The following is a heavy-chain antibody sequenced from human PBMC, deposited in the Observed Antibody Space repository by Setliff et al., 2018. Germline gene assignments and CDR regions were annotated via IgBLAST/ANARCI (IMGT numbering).Heavy chain of an antibody. CDR1: GGSISSGGYY. CDR3: ARERSYYYDSSGFYYEGRHFDY. J-gene: IGHJ4*02. CDR2: IYTSGST. V-gene: IGHV4-61*08. D-gene: IGHD3-22*01. Sequence: PSETLSLTCTVSGGSISSGGYYWSWIRQHPGKGLEWIGYIYTSGSTNYNPSLKSRVTISLDTSKNQFSLKLSFVTAADTAVYYCARERSYYYDSSGFYYEGRHFDYWGQGTLVTVSS.